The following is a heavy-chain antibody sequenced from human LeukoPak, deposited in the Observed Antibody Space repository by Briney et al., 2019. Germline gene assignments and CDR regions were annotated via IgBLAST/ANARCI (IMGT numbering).Heavy chain of an antibody. V-gene: IGHV5-51*01. Sequence: GESLKISCKGSGYSFTSYWIGWVRQMPGKGLGWMGIIYPGDSDTRCSPSFQGQVTISADKSISTAYLQWSSLKASDTAMYYCARRGGYCSSTSCSHFDYWGQGTLVTVSS. CDR2: IYPGDSDT. CDR3: ARRGGYCSSTSCSHFDY. J-gene: IGHJ4*02. CDR1: GYSFTSYW. D-gene: IGHD2-2*01.